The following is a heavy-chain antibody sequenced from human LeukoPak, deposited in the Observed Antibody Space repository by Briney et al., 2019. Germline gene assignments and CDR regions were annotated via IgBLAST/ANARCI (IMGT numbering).Heavy chain of an antibody. J-gene: IGHJ6*03. CDR1: GGSISSYY. Sequence: SETLSLTCTVSGGSISSYYWSWIRQPPGKGLEWIGYIYDSGNTNYNPSLKSRVTISVDTSKKQFSLKLSSVTAADTAVYYCARHDSSSGGDDFYYYMDVWGKGTTVTVSS. CDR2: IYDSGNT. D-gene: IGHD6-6*01. CDR3: ARHDSSSGGDDFYYYMDV. V-gene: IGHV4-59*08.